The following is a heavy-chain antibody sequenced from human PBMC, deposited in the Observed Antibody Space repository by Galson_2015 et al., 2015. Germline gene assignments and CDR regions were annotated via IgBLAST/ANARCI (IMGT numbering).Heavy chain of an antibody. J-gene: IGHJ6*03. CDR1: AFAFSIYE. CDR2: ITSTGDTT. Sequence: SLRLSCAASAFAFSIYEMNWIRQAPGKGLEWVSYITSTGDTTYYADSVKGRSTVSRDNAKNSLFLQMNSLRAEDTALYYCAKTTVAAGSSWYMDAWGKGTTVTVSS. V-gene: IGHV3-48*03. CDR3: AKTTVAAGSSWYMDA. D-gene: IGHD4-23*01.